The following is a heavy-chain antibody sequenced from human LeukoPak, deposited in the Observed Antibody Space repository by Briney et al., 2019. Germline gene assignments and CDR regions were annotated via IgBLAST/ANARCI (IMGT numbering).Heavy chain of an antibody. CDR1: GFTLTSYA. V-gene: IGHV3-23*01. J-gene: IGHJ4*02. D-gene: IGHD5-12*01. CDR2: LNSDGIKT. CDR3: ARGRGYSGYDPTGLFDY. Sequence: TGGSLRLSCAASGFTLTSYAMSWVRQAPGKGLEWVSALNSDGIKTYYADSVKGRFTISRDNSKNTLYLQMNSLRAEDTAVYYCARGRGYSGYDPTGLFDYWGQGTLVTVSS.